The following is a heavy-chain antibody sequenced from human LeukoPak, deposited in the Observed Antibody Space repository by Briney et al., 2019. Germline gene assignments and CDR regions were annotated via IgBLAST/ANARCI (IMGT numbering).Heavy chain of an antibody. D-gene: IGHD3-3*01. Sequence: SGGSLRLSCAASGFTFSSYAMHWVRQAPGKGLEWVAVISYDGSNKYYADSVKGRFTISRDNAKNSLYLQMNSLRAEDTAVYYCARDPGTIFGPLSGMDVWGQGTTVTVSS. CDR3: ARDPGTIFGPLSGMDV. CDR1: GFTFSSYA. CDR2: ISYDGSNK. J-gene: IGHJ6*02. V-gene: IGHV3-30-3*01.